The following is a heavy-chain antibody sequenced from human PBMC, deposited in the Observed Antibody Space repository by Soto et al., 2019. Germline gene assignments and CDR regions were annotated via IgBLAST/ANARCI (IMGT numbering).Heavy chain of an antibody. J-gene: IGHJ4*02. CDR2: IYYIGTGST. CDR1: GASINSGEYY. Sequence: PSETLSLTCTVSGASINSGEYYWTCIRQRPGKGLEWIGYIYYIGTGSTYYNPSLQSRVTIAVDTSKNQFSLKMTSVTAADTAVYYCAAPGLDTTMVIWGQGTLVTVSS. D-gene: IGHD5-18*01. V-gene: IGHV4-30-4*01. CDR3: AAPGLDTTMVI.